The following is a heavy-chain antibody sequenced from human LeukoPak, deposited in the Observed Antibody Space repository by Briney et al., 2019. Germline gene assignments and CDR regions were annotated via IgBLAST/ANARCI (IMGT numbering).Heavy chain of an antibody. CDR3: ARDRSGYTFDD. V-gene: IGHV3-21*01. D-gene: IGHD5-18*01. J-gene: IGHJ4*02. CDR2: ISATSNYT. CDR1: GFTFSSYS. Sequence: GGSLRLSCAATGFTFSSYSMNWVRQAPGKGLEWVSSISATSNYTYYADSVKGRFTISRDNAKNSLYLQMNSLRAEDTAVHYCARDRSGYTFDDRGQGTPVTVSS.